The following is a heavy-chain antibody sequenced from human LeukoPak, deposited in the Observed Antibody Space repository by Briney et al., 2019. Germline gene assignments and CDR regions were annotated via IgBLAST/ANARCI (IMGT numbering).Heavy chain of an antibody. J-gene: IGHJ4*01. CDR3: ARHGNVLTGYYSDL. V-gene: IGHV4-59*08. Sequence: SETLSLTCTVSGGSISSYYCSWIRQPPGKGLEWIGYIYYSGNNNYNPSLKSRVTISIDTSKNLLSLKLKSVTAADTAVYYCARHGNVLTGYYSDLWGQGTLVTVSS. CDR2: IYYSGNN. D-gene: IGHD3-9*01. CDR1: GGSISSYY.